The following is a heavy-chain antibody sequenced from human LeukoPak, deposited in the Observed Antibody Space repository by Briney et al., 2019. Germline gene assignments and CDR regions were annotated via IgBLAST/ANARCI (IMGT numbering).Heavy chain of an antibody. J-gene: IGHJ4*02. D-gene: IGHD4-17*01. Sequence: ASVNVSCKTSGYSFIRYYMHWVRQAPGQGLEWMGWINPNSGGTNYAQKFQGWVTMTRDTSISTAYMELSRLRSDDTAVYYCARRLGYGDYEFDYWGQGTLVTVSS. CDR3: ARRLGYGDYEFDY. CDR2: INPNSGGT. CDR1: GYSFIRYY. V-gene: IGHV1-2*04.